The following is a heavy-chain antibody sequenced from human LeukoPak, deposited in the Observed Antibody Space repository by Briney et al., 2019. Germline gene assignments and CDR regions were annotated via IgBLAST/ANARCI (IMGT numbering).Heavy chain of an antibody. Sequence: PSETLSLNCTVSGGSISSYYWSWIRQPAGKGLEWIGRIYTSGSTNYNPSLKSRVTMSVDTSKNQFSLKLSSVTAADTAVYYCARTPTIWFGEFGDAFDIWGQGTMVTVSS. CDR2: IYTSGST. CDR3: ARTPTIWFGEFGDAFDI. D-gene: IGHD3-10*01. V-gene: IGHV4-4*07. CDR1: GGSISSYY. J-gene: IGHJ3*02.